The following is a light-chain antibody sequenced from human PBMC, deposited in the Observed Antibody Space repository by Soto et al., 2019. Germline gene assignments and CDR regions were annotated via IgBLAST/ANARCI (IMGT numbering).Light chain of an antibody. V-gene: IGKV3-20*01. CDR1: QSVSSTY. CDR3: QQYGNSFVG. Sequence: IVCVHVPRTLSLSPPGRAPLSCRASQSVSSTYLAWYQHKPGQAPRLLIYGASSRATGIPDRFSGSGSGTDFTLIISRLEHEDFAVYYCQQYGNSFVGFGQGTKVDIK. CDR2: GAS. J-gene: IGKJ1*01.